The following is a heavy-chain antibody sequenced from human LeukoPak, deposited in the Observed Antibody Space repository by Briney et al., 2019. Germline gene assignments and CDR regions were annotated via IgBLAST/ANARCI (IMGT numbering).Heavy chain of an antibody. D-gene: IGHD3-9*01. CDR2: ISGDGGST. J-gene: IGHJ6*02. CDR1: GFTFSSYW. V-gene: IGHV3-43*01. Sequence: GGSLRLSCAASGFTFSSYWMSWVRQAPGKGLEWVSLISGDGGSTYYADSVKGRFTISRDNSKNSLYLQMNSLRTEDTALYYCAKEPVRYFDWLLFGGSYGMDVWGQGTTVTVSS. CDR3: AKEPVRYFDWLLFGGSYGMDV.